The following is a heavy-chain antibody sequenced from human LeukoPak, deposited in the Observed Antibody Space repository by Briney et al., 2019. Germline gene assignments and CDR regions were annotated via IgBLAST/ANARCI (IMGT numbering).Heavy chain of an antibody. J-gene: IGHJ5*02. V-gene: IGHV1-18*01. CDR1: GYTFTSYG. CDR2: FSAYIGNT. CDR3: ARDRLTIFGVVIGWFDP. Sequence: ASVKVSCKASGYTFTSYGISCVREAPGQRLEWMVWFSAYIGNTNYAQKLQCRVTMTTHTSTSTAYMELRSLRSDDTAVYYCARDRLTIFGVVIGWFDPWGQGTLVTVSS. D-gene: IGHD3-3*01.